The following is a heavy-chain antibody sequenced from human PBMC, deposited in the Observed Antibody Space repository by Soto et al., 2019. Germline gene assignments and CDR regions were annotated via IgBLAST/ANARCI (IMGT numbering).Heavy chain of an antibody. CDR1: GVTFSRYA. CDR2: ISGRGGRT. Sequence: EVQVLESGGALIQPGGSLRLSCAGSGVTFSRYAMTWVRQAPGKGLEWVSAISGRGGRTYYADSVKGRFTISRDNSRNTLFLQRNSLRAEDTAVYYCGRDPNGDYIGAFDFWGQGTMVTVSS. J-gene: IGHJ3*01. V-gene: IGHV3-23*01. CDR3: GRDPNGDYIGAFDF. D-gene: IGHD4-17*01.